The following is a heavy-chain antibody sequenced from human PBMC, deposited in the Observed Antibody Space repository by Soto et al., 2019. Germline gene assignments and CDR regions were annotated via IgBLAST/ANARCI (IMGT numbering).Heavy chain of an antibody. V-gene: IGHV3-23*01. CDR3: AKDLYGNFNSDYPLSCFDY. J-gene: IGHJ4*02. Sequence: PGGSLRLSCAAAGLTCNTYARTWVRQAPGKGLEWVSAISSSGGSTYYADSVKGRFTISRDNSKSTLYLQMNSLRAGDTAVYYCAKDLYGNFNSDYPLSCFDYWGQGALVTVSS. CDR2: ISSSGGST. D-gene: IGHD4-4*01. CDR1: GLTCNTYA.